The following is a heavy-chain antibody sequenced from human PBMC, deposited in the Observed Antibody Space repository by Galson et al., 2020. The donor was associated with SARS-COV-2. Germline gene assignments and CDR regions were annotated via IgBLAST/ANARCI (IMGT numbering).Heavy chain of an antibody. CDR3: AMSGLYCSSTSCYVASRYVMDV. V-gene: IGHV1-2*02. D-gene: IGHD2-2*01. J-gene: IGHJ4*02. CDR2: INPNSGGT. CDR1: GYTFTGYY. Sequence: ASVKVSCKASGYTFTGYYMHWVRQAPGQGLEWMGWINPNSGGTNYAQKFQGRVTMTRDTSISTAYMELSRLRSDDTAVYYCAMSGLYCSSTSCYVASRYVMDVWGQGTLVTVSS.